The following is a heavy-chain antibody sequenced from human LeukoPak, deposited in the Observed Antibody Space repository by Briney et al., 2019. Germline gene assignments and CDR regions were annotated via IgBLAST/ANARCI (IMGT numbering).Heavy chain of an antibody. CDR2: IYPGDSDT. CDR3: ARFAKLAVAGSFDY. CDR1: GYSFPSYW. V-gene: IGHV5-51*01. D-gene: IGHD6-19*01. Sequence: RGESLKISCKGSGYSFPSYWIGWVRQMPGKGLEWMGIIYPGDSDTRYSPSFQGQVTISADKSISTAYLQWSSLKASDTAMYYCARFAKLAVAGSFDYWGQGTLVTVSS. J-gene: IGHJ4*02.